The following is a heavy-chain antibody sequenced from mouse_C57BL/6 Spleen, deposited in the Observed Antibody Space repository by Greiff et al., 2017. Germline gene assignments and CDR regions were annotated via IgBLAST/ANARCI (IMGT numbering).Heavy chain of an antibody. V-gene: IGHV1-64*01. Sequence: QVQLQQPGAELVKPGASVKLSCKASGYTFTSYWMHWVKQRPGQGLEWIGMIHPNSGSTNYNEKFKSKATLTVAKSSSTAYMQLSSLTSEDSAVYYCARLTGTEYYFDYWGQGTTLTVSS. CDR1: GYTFTSYW. CDR3: ARLTGTEYYFDY. D-gene: IGHD4-1*01. CDR2: IHPNSGST. J-gene: IGHJ2*01.